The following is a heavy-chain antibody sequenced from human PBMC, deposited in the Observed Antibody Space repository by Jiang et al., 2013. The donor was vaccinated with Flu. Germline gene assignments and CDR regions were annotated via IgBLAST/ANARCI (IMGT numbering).Heavy chain of an antibody. CDR2: IDPSDSYT. Sequence: VQLVESGAEVKKPGESLRISCKGSGYPFTHYWINWVRQMPGKGLEWMGRIDPSDSYTSYSPSFQGHVTISSDKSISTAYLQWSSLKASDTAIYYCARLDPICSGGDCYRDDYWGQGTLVTVSS. J-gene: IGHJ4*02. CDR3: ARLDPICSGGDCYRDDY. CDR1: GYPFTHYW. V-gene: IGHV5-10-1*03. D-gene: IGHD2-15*01.